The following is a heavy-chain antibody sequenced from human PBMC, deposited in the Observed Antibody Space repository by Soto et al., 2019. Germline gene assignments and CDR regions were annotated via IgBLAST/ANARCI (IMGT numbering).Heavy chain of an antibody. CDR1: GDSVSSNSAA. J-gene: IGHJ6*03. D-gene: IGHD2-15*01. V-gene: IGHV6-1*01. CDR3: ARDRRVYCSGGSCYEISDYYYYYMDV. CDR2: TYYRSKWYN. Sequence: PSQTLSLTCAISGDSVSSNSAAWNWIRQSPSRGLEWLGRTYYRSKWYNDYAVSVKSRIIINPDTSKNQFSLQLNSVTPEDTAVYYCARDRRVYCSGGSCYEISDYYYYYMDVWGKGTTVTVSS.